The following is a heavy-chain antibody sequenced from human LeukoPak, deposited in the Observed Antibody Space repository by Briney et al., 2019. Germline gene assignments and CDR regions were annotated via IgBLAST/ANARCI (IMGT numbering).Heavy chain of an antibody. D-gene: IGHD1-26*01. J-gene: IGHJ4*02. V-gene: IGHV1-18*01. Sequence: ASVKVSCKASGYTFTSYGISWVRQAPGQGLEWMGWISAYNGNTNYAQKFQGRVTMTADTSTSTAYMELRSLRSDDTAVYYCAKDRLGAMMYFDFWGQGTLVTVSS. CDR2: ISAYNGNT. CDR1: GYTFTSYG. CDR3: AKDRLGAMMYFDF.